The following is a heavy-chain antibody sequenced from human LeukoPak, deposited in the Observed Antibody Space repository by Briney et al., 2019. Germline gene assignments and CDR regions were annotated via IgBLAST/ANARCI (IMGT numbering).Heavy chain of an antibody. CDR2: IRYDGSSE. J-gene: IGHJ5*02. CDR3: AKALGTYYHDSSGFDP. D-gene: IGHD3-22*01. CDR1: GFTFSSYA. V-gene: IGHV3-30*04. Sequence: GRSLRLSCAASGFTFSSYAMHWVRQAPGKGLEWVAFIRYDGSSEYYADSVKGRFTISRDNSKNTLYLQMNSLRAEDTAVYYCAKALGTYYHDSSGFDPWGQGTLVTVSS.